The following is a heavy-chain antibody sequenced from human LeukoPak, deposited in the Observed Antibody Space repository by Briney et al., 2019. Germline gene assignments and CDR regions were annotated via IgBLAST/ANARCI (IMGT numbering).Heavy chain of an antibody. Sequence: SETLSLTCAVSGGSISSGGYSWSWIRQPPGKGLERIGYIYHSGSTYYNPSLKSRVTISVDRSKNQFSLKLSSVTAADTAVYYCARGKEYDYVWGSYHSYYFDYWGQGTLVTVSS. CDR3: ARGKEYDYVWGSYHSYYFDY. CDR1: GGSISSGGYS. J-gene: IGHJ4*02. V-gene: IGHV4-30-2*01. D-gene: IGHD3-16*02. CDR2: IYHSGST.